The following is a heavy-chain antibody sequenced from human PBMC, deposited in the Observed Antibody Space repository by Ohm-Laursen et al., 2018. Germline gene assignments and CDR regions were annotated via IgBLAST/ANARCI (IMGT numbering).Heavy chain of an antibody. CDR3: ARDLQKDMSGSYYFYY. V-gene: IGHV1-69*04. J-gene: IGHJ4*02. CDR1: GGTFSSYA. Sequence: SVKVSCKASGGTFSSYAISWVRQAPGQGLEWMGRIIPILGIANYAQKFQGRVTITADKSTSTAYMELSSLRSEDTAVYYCARDLQKDMSGSYYFYYWGQGTLVTVSS. CDR2: IIPILGIA. D-gene: IGHD1-26*01.